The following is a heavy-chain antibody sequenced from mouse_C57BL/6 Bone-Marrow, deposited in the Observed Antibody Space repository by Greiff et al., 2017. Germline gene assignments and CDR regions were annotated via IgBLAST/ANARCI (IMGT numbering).Heavy chain of an antibody. CDR2: FDPSNSYT. Sequence: QVQLQQPGAELVMPGASVKLSCKASGYTFTSYCMHWVKQRPGQGLEWIGEFDPSNSYTNYNQKFKGKSTLTVDKSSSTAYMQLISLTSEDSAVYDCAIITNDFDGFAYWGQGTLVTVSA. V-gene: IGHV1-69*01. D-gene: IGHD2-4*01. J-gene: IGHJ3*01. CDR1: GYTFTSYC. CDR3: AIITNDFDGFAY.